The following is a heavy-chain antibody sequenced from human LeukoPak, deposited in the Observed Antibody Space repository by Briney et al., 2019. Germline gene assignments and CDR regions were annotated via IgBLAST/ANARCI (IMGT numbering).Heavy chain of an antibody. CDR1: GGSISSYY. Sequence: PSETLSLTCTVSGGSISSYYWSWIRQPPGKGLEWIGFIYYSGSTNYNPSLKIRVTISVDTSKNQFSLKLSSVTAADTAVYYCASGKGYSYGYYAFDIWGQGTMVTVSS. CDR3: ASGKGYSYGYYAFDI. V-gene: IGHV4-59*01. CDR2: IYYSGST. D-gene: IGHD5-18*01. J-gene: IGHJ3*02.